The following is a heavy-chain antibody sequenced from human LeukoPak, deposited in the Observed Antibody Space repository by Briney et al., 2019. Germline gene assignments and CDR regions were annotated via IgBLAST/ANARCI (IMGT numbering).Heavy chain of an antibody. V-gene: IGHV1-24*01. Sequence: ASVKVSCKVSGYTLTELSMHWVRQAPGKGLEWMGGFDPEDGETIYAQKFQGRVTMTEDTSTDTAYMELSSLRSEDTAVYYCASLVGATMRKGDAFDIWGQGTMVTVSS. CDR3: ASLVGATMRKGDAFDI. CDR2: FDPEDGET. D-gene: IGHD1-26*01. CDR1: GYTLTELS. J-gene: IGHJ3*02.